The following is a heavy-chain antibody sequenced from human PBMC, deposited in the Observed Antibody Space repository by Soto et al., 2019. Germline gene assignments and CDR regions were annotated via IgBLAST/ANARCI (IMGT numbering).Heavy chain of an antibody. CDR1: GGSFSGYY. V-gene: IGHV4-34*01. Sequence: SETLSLTCAVYGGSFSGYYWSWIRQPPGKGLEWIGEINHSGSTNYNPSLKSRVTISVDTSKNQFSLKLSSVTAADTAVYYCARGYCSGGSCYHEYFQHWGQGTLVTVSS. CDR3: ARGYCSGGSCYHEYFQH. D-gene: IGHD2-15*01. J-gene: IGHJ1*01. CDR2: INHSGST.